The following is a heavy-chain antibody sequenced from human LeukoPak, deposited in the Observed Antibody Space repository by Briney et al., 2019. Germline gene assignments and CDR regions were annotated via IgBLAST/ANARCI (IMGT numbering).Heavy chain of an antibody. V-gene: IGHV3-30*04. Sequence: GGSLRLSCAASGFTFSTYALHWVRQAPGKGLEWVAVISNDGSNKYYADSVKGRFTISRDNSKNTLYPQMNSLRAEDTGVYYCARADCSGRNCFYSYGMDVWGQGTMVTVSS. D-gene: IGHD2-15*01. CDR2: ISNDGSNK. J-gene: IGHJ6*02. CDR3: ARADCSGRNCFYSYGMDV. CDR1: GFTFSTYA.